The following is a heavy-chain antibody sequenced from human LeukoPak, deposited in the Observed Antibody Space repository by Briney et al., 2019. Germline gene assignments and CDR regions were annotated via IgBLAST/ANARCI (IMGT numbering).Heavy chain of an antibody. Sequence: SVKVSCKASLGTFSSYVISWVRQSPGQERACLGGIIPFFGTANYTQTLPGRVATTAQKSTRTAYLALSSLSSEEPAGHYCASNIFGSAGPFMDVWGKGTKVTVSS. CDR3: ASNIFGSAGPFMDV. CDR2: IIPFFGTA. J-gene: IGHJ6*03. D-gene: IGHD6-13*01. CDR1: LGTFSSYV. V-gene: IGHV1-69*06.